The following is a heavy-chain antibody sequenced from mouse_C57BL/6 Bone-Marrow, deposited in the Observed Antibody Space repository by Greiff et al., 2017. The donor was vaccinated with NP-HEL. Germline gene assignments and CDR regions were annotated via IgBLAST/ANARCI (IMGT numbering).Heavy chain of an antibody. V-gene: IGHV7-1*01. J-gene: IGHJ3*01. CDR1: GFTFSDFY. Sequence: EVKVVESGGGLVQSGRSLRLSCATSGFTFSDFYMEWVRQAPGKGLEWIAASRNKANDYTTEYSASVKGRFIVSRDTSQSILYLQMNALRAEDTAIYYCARDAGNWVFAYWGQGTLVTVSA. CDR3: ARDAGNWVFAY. CDR2: SRNKANDYTT. D-gene: IGHD4-1*01.